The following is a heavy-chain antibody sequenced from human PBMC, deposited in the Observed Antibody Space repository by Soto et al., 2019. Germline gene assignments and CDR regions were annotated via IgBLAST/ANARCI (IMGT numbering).Heavy chain of an antibody. CDR2: MNPNSGNT. V-gene: IGHV1-8*01. CDR1: GYTFSSYD. J-gene: IGHJ6*02. CDR3: AREKTSYGMDV. Sequence: QVQLVQSGAEVKKPGASVKVSCKASGYTFSSYDINWVRQATGQGLEWMGWMNPNSGNTGYAQKFQGRVTMTRNTSISTAYMELCILRSEDTAAYHCAREKTSYGMDVWGQGTTVTVSS.